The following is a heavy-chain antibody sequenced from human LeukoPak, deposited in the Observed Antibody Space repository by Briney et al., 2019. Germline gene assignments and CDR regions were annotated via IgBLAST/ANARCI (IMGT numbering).Heavy chain of an antibody. D-gene: IGHD6-6*01. V-gene: IGHV5-51*01. Sequence: GESLKISCKGSGYSFTTYWIGWVRQMPGKGLEWMGIIFPGDSDTRYSPSFQGHITISADKSISTAYVQWNSLKASDTAMYYCARVRHSTASGVDYWGQGTLVTASS. CDR1: GYSFTTYW. CDR2: IFPGDSDT. CDR3: ARVRHSTASGVDY. J-gene: IGHJ4*02.